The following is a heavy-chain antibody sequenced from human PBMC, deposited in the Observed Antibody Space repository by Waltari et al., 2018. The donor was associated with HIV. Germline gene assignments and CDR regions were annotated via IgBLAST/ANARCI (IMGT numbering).Heavy chain of an antibody. J-gene: IGHJ4*02. CDR2: IYYSGSP. CDR1: GGSISSYY. Sequence: QVQLQESGPGLVKPSETLSLTCAVPGGSISSYYWSWIRQPPGKGLEWIGYIYYSGSPNYNPSLKSRVTISVDTSKNQFSLKLSSVTAADTAVYYCARRLGSSGYYYWGQGTLVTVSS. V-gene: IGHV4-59*08. D-gene: IGHD3-22*01. CDR3: ARRLGSSGYYY.